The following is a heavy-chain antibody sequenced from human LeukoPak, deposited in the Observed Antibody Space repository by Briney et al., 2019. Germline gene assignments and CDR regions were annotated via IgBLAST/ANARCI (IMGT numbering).Heavy chain of an antibody. J-gene: IGHJ4*02. CDR2: IYYSGST. Sequence: GSLRLSCAASGFTFSSYWMSWVRQPPGKGLEWIGYIYYSGSTYYSPSLQSRVTIPVDTSKNQFSLKLSSMTAADTAMYYCARLVRRQYYYDSGGYSYFDPWGQGTLVTVSS. CDR3: ARLVRRQYYYDSGGYSYFDP. CDR1: GFTFSSYW. V-gene: IGHV4-59*12. D-gene: IGHD3-22*01.